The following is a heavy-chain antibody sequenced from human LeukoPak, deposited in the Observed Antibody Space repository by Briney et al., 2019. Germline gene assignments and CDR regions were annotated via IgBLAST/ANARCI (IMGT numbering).Heavy chain of an antibody. CDR3: ASRGTG. CDR2: IGSSRDST. CDR1: GFTFSTYA. J-gene: IGHJ4*02. V-gene: IGHV3-23*01. Sequence: GSLKLSCGGSGFTFSTYAMGWVRQAPGEGLEWVSSIGSSRDSTYYADSVKGRFTISRDNSKSTLYLQMNSLRAEDTAVYYCASRGTGWGQGTLVTVSS. D-gene: IGHD3-16*01.